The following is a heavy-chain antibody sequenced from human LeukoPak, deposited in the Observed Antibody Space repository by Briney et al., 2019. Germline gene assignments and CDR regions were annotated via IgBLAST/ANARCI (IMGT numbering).Heavy chain of an antibody. V-gene: IGHV3-7*01. J-gene: IGHJ4*02. CDR1: GFTFSDYY. Sequence: PGGSLRLSCAASGFTFSDYYMSWIRQAPGKGLEWVANIKQDGSEKYYVDSVKGRFTISRDNAKNSLYLQMNSLRAEDTAVYYCARAGYDFWSGYPHFDYWGQGTLVTVSS. CDR2: IKQDGSEK. D-gene: IGHD3-3*01. CDR3: ARAGYDFWSGYPHFDY.